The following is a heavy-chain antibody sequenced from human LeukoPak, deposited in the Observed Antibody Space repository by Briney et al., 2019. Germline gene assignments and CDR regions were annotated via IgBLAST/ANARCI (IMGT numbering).Heavy chain of an antibody. CDR3: AINYDFWSGYSLYFDY. CDR2: INPNSGGT. CDR1: GYTFTGYY. V-gene: IGHV1-2*02. Sequence: ASVKVSCKASGYTFTGYYMHWVRQAPGQGLEWMGWINPNSGGTNYAQKFQGRVTMTRDTSISTAYMELSRLRSDDTAVYYCAINYDFWSGYSLYFDYWGQGTLVTVSS. J-gene: IGHJ4*02. D-gene: IGHD3-3*01.